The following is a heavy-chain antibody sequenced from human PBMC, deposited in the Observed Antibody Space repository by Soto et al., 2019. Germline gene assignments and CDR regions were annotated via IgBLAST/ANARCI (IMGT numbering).Heavy chain of an antibody. D-gene: IGHD1-26*01. J-gene: IGHJ6*02. V-gene: IGHV1-18*01. CDR3: ARVSKRELLSFYYYDMDV. Sequence: ASVKVSCKASGYTFTSYDINWVRQAPGQGLEWMGWISGYNGNTKYAQSLQGRVTMTTDTSTSTAYMELRSLRSDDTAVYYCARVSKRELLSFYYYDMDVWGQGTTVTVSS. CDR1: GYTFTSYD. CDR2: ISGYNGNT.